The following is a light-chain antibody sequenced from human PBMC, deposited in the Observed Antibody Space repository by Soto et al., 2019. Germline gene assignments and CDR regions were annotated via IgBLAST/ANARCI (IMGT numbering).Light chain of an antibody. CDR3: MQVLQTPRT. V-gene: IGKV2-28*01. CDR2: LGS. CDR1: QILLHSNGYNY. Sequence: DIVMAQXPXYLXFXXXNSFSXXXMSXQILLHSNGYNYLDWYLQKPGQSPQLLIYLGSNRASGVPDRFSGSGSGTDFTLKISRVEAEDVGVYYCMQVLQTPRTFGGGTKVDIK. J-gene: IGKJ4*01.